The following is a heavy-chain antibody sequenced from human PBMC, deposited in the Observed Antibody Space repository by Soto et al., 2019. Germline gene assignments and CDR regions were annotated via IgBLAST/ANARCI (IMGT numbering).Heavy chain of an antibody. Sequence: GGSLRLSCGVSEFTVSMNYMSWVRQTPGKGLEWVSTISGGGSTYYADSVKGRFTIARDNSKNTLYLQMNSLSPEDTAVYYCARPNSALYPWAIDYWGQGTLVTVSS. CDR3: ARPNSALYPWAIDY. D-gene: IGHD6-19*01. CDR2: ISGGGST. CDR1: EFTVSMNY. J-gene: IGHJ4*02. V-gene: IGHV3-53*01.